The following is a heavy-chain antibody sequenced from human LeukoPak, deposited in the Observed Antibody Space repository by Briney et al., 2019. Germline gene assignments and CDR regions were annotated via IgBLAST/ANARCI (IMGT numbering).Heavy chain of an antibody. J-gene: IGHJ3*02. V-gene: IGHV3-48*03. CDR1: GFTFSSYE. D-gene: IGHD6-6*01. CDR2: ISSSGSTI. Sequence: GGSLRLSCAASGFTFSSYEMNWVRQAPGKGLEWVSYISSSGSTIYYADSVKGRLTISRDNAKNSLYLQMNSLRAEDTAAYYCARSDSSSSLGDDAFDIWGQGTMVTVSS. CDR3: ARSDSSSSLGDDAFDI.